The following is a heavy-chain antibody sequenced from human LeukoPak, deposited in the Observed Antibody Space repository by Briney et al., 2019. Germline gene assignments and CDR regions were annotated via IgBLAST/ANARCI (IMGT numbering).Heavy chain of an antibody. V-gene: IGHV4-39*07. Sequence: SETLSLTCTVSGGSISSSSYYWGWVRQPPGRGLEWIGSIYYSGSTYYNPSLKSRVTISVDASKNQFSLNLSSVTAADTAVYYCARSPRGYYGDYWGQGTLVTVSS. CDR1: GGSISSSSYY. D-gene: IGHD2-21*01. CDR3: ARSPRGYYGDY. CDR2: IYYSGST. J-gene: IGHJ4*02.